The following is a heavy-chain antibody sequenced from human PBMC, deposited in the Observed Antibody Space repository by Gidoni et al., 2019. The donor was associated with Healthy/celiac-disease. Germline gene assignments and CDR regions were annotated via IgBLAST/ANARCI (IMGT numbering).Heavy chain of an antibody. J-gene: IGHJ4*02. CDR2: IYYSGST. CDR1: GGSISSSSYY. D-gene: IGHD3-22*01. Sequence: QLQLQESGPGLVKPSETLSLTCTVSGGSISSSSYYWGWIRQPPGKGLEWIGSIYYSGSTYYNPSLKSRVTISVDTSKNQFSLKLSSVTAADTAVYYCARDHDSSGYAFDYWGQGTLVTVSS. CDR3: ARDHDSSGYAFDY. V-gene: IGHV4-39*07.